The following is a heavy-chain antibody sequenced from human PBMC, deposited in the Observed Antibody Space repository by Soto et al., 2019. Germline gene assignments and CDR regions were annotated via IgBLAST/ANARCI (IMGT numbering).Heavy chain of an antibody. CDR1: GFSFSSDS. Sequence: GGSLRLSCAASGFSFSSDSMGWVRQAPGKGLEWVSSISSSGSFKNYADSVKGRFTISRDNAKNSLYLQMSGLKDEDTAVYYCARDPPTGTTLDWADSWGQGTLVTVSS. J-gene: IGHJ4*02. CDR3: ARDPPTGTTLDWADS. D-gene: IGHD1-7*01. CDR2: ISSSGSFK. V-gene: IGHV3-21*01.